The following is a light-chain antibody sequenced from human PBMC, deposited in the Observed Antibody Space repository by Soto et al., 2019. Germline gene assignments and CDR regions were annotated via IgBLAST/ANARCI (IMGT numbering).Light chain of an antibody. Sequence: EIVLTQSPGTLSLSPGERATLSCRASQSVSSSYLAWYQQKPGQAPRLLIYGASGRATGIPDRFSGSGSGTDFTLTISRMEPEDCALYYCQQYGSSPLFTFGPGTKVDIK. V-gene: IGKV3-20*01. CDR1: QSVSSSY. CDR3: QQYGSSPLFT. J-gene: IGKJ3*01. CDR2: GAS.